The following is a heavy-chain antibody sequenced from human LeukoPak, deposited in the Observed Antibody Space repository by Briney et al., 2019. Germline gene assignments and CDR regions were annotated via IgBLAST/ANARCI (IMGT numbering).Heavy chain of an antibody. CDR1: GFTFITSF. CDR3: TKTGGPWD. J-gene: IGHJ4*02. CDR2: IYNDGTT. V-gene: IGHV3-53*01. Sequence: GGSLRLSRAASGFTFITSFMSWVRQAPGKGLEWISVIYNDGTTYYADSVKGRFTISRDNPKNTLYLQMNTLRAEDTAVYYCTKTGGPWDWGQGTLVTVSS. D-gene: IGHD7-27*01.